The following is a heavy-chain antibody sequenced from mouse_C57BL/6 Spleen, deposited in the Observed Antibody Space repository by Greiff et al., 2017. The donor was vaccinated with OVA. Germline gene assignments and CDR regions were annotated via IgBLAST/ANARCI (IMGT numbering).Heavy chain of an antibody. J-gene: IGHJ1*03. CDR1: GYAFTNYW. Sequence: QVQLQQPGAELVRPGTSVKVSCKASGYAFTNYWIEWVKQRPGQGLEWIGVINPGSGGTNYNEKFKGKATLTADKSSSTAYMPPSRLTSEDSAVCFCPRADYWYFDDWGTGTTVTVSS. CDR2: INPGSGGT. V-gene: IGHV1-54*01. CDR3: PRADYWYFDD.